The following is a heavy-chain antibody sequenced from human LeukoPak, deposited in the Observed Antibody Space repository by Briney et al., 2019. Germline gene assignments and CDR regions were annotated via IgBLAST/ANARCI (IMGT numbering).Heavy chain of an antibody. Sequence: SVKVSCKASGGTFSSYAISWVRQASGQGLEWMGGIIPIFGTANYAQKFQGRVTITADESTSTAYMELSSLRSEDTAVYYCARGRDTAMVQHYYYYMDVWGKGTTVTVSS. CDR3: ARGRDTAMVQHYYYYMDV. CDR1: GGTFSSYA. D-gene: IGHD5-18*01. CDR2: IIPIFGTA. V-gene: IGHV1-69*01. J-gene: IGHJ6*03.